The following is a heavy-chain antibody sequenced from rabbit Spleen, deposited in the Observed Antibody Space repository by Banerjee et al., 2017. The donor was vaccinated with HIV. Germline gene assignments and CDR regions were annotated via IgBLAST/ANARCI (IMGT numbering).Heavy chain of an antibody. V-gene: IGHV1S45*01. CDR3: ARDTSSSFSSYGMDL. CDR2: IAGSSSGFT. CDR1: GFSFSDRDV. Sequence: QEQLVESGGGLVKPEGSLTLTCKASGFSFSDRDVMCWVRQAPGKGLEWIACIAGSSSGFTYYASWVNGRFTISKTSSTTVTLQMTRLTAADTATYFCARDTSSSFSSYGMDLWGPGTLVTVS. D-gene: IGHD1-1*01. J-gene: IGHJ6*01.